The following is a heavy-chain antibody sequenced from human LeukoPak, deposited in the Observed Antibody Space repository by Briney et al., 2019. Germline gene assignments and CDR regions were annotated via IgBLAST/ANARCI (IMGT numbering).Heavy chain of an antibody. CDR1: GFTFSNYG. J-gene: IGHJ4*02. CDR2: VRYDGNDK. Sequence: GGSLRLSCVASGFTFSNYGMHWVRQAPGKGLEWVAFVRYDGNDKNYADSVEGRFTISRDDSKNTLYLQMNSLRAEDTAVYYCAKATMVRGVISHWGQGTLVTVSS. CDR3: AKATMVRGVISH. D-gene: IGHD3-10*01. V-gene: IGHV3-30*02.